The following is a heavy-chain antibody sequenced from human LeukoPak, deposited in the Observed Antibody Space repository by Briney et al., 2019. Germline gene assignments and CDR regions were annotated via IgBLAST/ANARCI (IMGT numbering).Heavy chain of an antibody. CDR1: GGSFSGYY. D-gene: IGHD1-26*01. J-gene: IGHJ4*02. CDR3: ARRRGSGSYNFDY. Sequence: PSETLSLTCAVYGGSFSGYYWSWIRQPPGKGREWIGEINHSGSTNYNPSLKSRVTISVDTSKNQFSLKLSSVTAADTAVYYCARRRGSGSYNFDYWGQGTLVTVS. V-gene: IGHV4-34*01. CDR2: INHSGST.